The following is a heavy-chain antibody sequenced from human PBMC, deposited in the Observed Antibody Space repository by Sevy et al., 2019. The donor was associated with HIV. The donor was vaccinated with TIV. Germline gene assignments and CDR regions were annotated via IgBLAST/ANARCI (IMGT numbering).Heavy chain of an antibody. CDR3: VIGLGAN. D-gene: IGHD3-16*01. J-gene: IGHJ4*02. V-gene: IGHV3-7*01. CDR2: IKDNGRDT. Sequence: GGSLRLSCAASGFTFRKSWMGWFRQAPGKGLEWMADIKDNGRDTHYVDSVKGRFIVSRDNAKNSLFLQMNSLTDEDTPVYYCVIGLGANWGQGALLTVSS. CDR1: GFTFRKSW.